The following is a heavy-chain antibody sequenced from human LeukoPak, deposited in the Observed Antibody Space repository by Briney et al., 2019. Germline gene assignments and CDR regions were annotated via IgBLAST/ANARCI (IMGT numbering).Heavy chain of an antibody. V-gene: IGHV3-23*01. Sequence: GGCLRLSGAASGFTFSSYAMSWVRQAPGKGLEWVSTISSSGGSTYYADSVKGRFTISRDNSKNTLYLQMNSLRAEDTAVYYCTRDPTPGTFDIWGQGTMVTVSS. CDR2: ISSSGGST. CDR1: GFTFSSYA. CDR3: TRDPTPGTFDI. J-gene: IGHJ3*02.